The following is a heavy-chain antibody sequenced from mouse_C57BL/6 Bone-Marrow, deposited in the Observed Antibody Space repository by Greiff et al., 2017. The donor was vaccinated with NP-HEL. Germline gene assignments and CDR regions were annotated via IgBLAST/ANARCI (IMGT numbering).Heavy chain of an antibody. V-gene: IGHV1-15*01. CDR2: IDPETGGT. CDR3: TRWEVARGDY. D-gene: IGHD1-1*01. CDR1: GYTFTDYE. Sequence: QVQLQQSGAELVRPGASVTLSCKASGYTFTDYEMHWVKQTPVHGLEWIGAIDPETGGTAYNQKFKGKAILTADKSSSTAYMELRSLTSEDSAVYYCTRWEVARGDYWGQGTTLTVSS. J-gene: IGHJ2*01.